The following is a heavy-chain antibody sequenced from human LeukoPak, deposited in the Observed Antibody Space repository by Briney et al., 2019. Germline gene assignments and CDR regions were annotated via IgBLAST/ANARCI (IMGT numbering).Heavy chain of an antibody. CDR1: GLTVGTNY. J-gene: IGHJ3*02. D-gene: IGHD6-19*01. CDR3: AKVGGQWLVLSAFDI. V-gene: IGHV3-53*01. CDR2: IYMGGNT. Sequence: GGSLRLSCAASGLTVGTNYMSWVRQAPGKGLEWVSAIYMGGNTVYADSVKGRFTISGDNSKNTLYLQMNSLRAEDTAVYYCAKVGGQWLVLSAFDIWGQGTMVTVSS.